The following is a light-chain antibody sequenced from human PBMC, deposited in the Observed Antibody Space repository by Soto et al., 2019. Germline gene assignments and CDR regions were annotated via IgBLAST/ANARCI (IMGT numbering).Light chain of an antibody. V-gene: IGKV3D-15*01. CDR2: GAS. CDR3: QQYNDWPLT. Sequence: LTQSPAALSSFTGDRVTLSCRASQSVSSSYLAWYQQKPGQAPRLLIYGASSRATGIPDRFSGSGSGTEFTLTISSLQSEDFALYYCQQYNDWPLTFGQGSKVDI. J-gene: IGKJ1*01. CDR1: QSVSSSY.